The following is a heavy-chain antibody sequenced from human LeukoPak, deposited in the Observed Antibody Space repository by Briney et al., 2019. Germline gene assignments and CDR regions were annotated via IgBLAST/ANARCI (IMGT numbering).Heavy chain of an antibody. CDR1: GFTFSSYW. V-gene: IGHV3-7*01. J-gene: IGHJ6*02. Sequence: PGGSLRLSCAASGFTFSSYWMSWVRQAPGKGLEWVANIKQDGSEKYYVDSVKGRFTISRANAKNSLYLQMNSLRAEDTAVYYCAREAPDCSGGSCYSDRYYYGMDVWGQGTTVTVSS. D-gene: IGHD2-15*01. CDR2: IKQDGSEK. CDR3: AREAPDCSGGSCYSDRYYYGMDV.